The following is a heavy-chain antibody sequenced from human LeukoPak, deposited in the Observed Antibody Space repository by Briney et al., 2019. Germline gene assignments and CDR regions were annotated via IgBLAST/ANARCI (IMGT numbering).Heavy chain of an antibody. CDR2: INPNSGGT. CDR1: GYTFISYG. D-gene: IGHD6-19*01. J-gene: IGHJ6*02. CDR3: ARGSGWYQYGMDV. V-gene: IGHV1-2*02. Sequence: GASVKVSCKASGYTFISYGISWVRQAPGQGLEWMGWINPNSGGTNYAQKFQGRVTMTRDTSISTAYMELSRLISDDTAVYYCARGSGWYQYGMDVWGQGTTVTVSS.